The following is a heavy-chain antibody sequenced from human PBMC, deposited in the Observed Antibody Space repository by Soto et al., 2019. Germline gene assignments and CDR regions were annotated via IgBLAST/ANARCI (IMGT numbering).Heavy chain of an antibody. CDR2: ISGSGGMT. D-gene: IGHD3-10*01. CDR3: AKDRTMARGIRALDI. V-gene: IGHV3-23*01. CDR1: GFAFGNYP. J-gene: IGHJ3*02. Sequence: EAQLLQSGGGLVPPGGSLRLSCVASGFAFGNYPMAWVRQTPGKGLQWISTISGSGGMTDYEDSVRGRFTVSIDHSKVTVHLQMTSLRADDTAVYYGAKDRTMARGIRALDIWGQGTTVTISS.